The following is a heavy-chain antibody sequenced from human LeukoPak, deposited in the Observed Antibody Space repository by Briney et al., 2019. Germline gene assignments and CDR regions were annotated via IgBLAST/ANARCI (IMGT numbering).Heavy chain of an antibody. Sequence: GGSLRLSCAASGFPFDDYSMHWVRQAPGKGLEWVSLITWDGGRTYYADSVKGRFAISRDNSKNSLYLQMNSLRIEDTALYYCAKDGRNYFDSWGQGTLVTVSS. V-gene: IGHV3-43*01. CDR1: GFPFDDYS. CDR3: AKDGRNYFDS. D-gene: IGHD1-26*01. J-gene: IGHJ4*02. CDR2: ITWDGGRT.